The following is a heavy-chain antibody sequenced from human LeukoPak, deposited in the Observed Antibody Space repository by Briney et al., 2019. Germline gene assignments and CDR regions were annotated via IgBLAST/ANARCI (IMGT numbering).Heavy chain of an antibody. CDR1: GDTFSNCG. CDR2: IIPILRTP. CDR3: ARGCSDDFWSGYSSYFDH. J-gene: IGHJ4*02. V-gene: IGHV1-69*05. D-gene: IGHD3-3*01. Sequence: SVKVSCKASGDTFSNCGISWVRQAPGQGLEWMGGIIPILRTPNYPQKFQGRVTITTVESTSTAYMELSSLRSDDTAIYHCARGCSDDFWSGYSSYFDHWGQGTLVTVSS.